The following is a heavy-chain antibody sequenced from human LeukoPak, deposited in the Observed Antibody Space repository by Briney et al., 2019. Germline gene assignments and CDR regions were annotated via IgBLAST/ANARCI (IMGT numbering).Heavy chain of an antibody. D-gene: IGHD3-22*01. CDR3: ASGTDSSGGYFDS. CDR2: IYHSGST. J-gene: IGHJ4*02. CDR1: GGSISSGGYS. V-gene: IGHV4-30-2*01. Sequence: SETLSLTCAVSGGSISSGGYSWGWIRQPPGKGLEWIGYIYHSGSTYYNPSLKSRVTISVDRSKNQFSLKLISVTAADTAVYYCASGTDSSGGYFDSWGQGTLVTVSS.